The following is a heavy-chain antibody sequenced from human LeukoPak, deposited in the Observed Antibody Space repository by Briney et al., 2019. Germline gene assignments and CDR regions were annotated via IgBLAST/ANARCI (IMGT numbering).Heavy chain of an antibody. V-gene: IGHV4-39*01. CDR3: AIWEGYSGSYYTAFDI. D-gene: IGHD1-26*01. J-gene: IGHJ3*02. Sequence: SETLSLTCTVSGGSISSSSYYWGWIRQPPGKGPEWIGSIYYSGSTYYNPSLKSRVTISVDTSKNQFSLKLSSVTAADTAVYYCAIWEGYSGSYYTAFDIWGQGTMVTVSS. CDR2: IYYSGST. CDR1: GGSISSSSYY.